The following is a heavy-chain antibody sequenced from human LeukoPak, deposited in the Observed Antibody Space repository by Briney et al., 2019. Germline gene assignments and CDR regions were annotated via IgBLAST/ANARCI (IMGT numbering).Heavy chain of an antibody. CDR1: GASISDYY. V-gene: IGHV4-4*07. J-gene: IGHJ4*02. Sequence: SETLSLTCNVSGASISDYYWSWIRQSVVKGLEWLGRIYATETDFNPSLKSRLTMSIDTSKNQLSLRLRSVTAADTGVYYCARHQGWLQREYWGQGTLVTVSS. D-gene: IGHD5-24*01. CDR3: ARHQGWLQREY. CDR2: IYATET.